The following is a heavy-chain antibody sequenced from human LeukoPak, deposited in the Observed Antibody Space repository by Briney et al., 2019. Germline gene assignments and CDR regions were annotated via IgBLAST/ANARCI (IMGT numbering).Heavy chain of an antibody. CDR1: GGTFSSYA. V-gene: IGHV1-69*04. J-gene: IGHJ4*02. CDR3: ARDIGTGRGNY. CDR2: IIPILGIA. Sequence: SVKVSCKASGGTFSSYAISWVRQAPGQGLEWMGRIIPILGIANYAQKFQGRVTITADKSTSTAYMELSSLRSEDTAVYYCARDIGTGRGNYWGQGTLVTVSS. D-gene: IGHD1-1*01.